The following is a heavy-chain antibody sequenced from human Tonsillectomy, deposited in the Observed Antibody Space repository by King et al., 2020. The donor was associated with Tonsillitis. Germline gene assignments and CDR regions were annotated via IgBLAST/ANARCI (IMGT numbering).Heavy chain of an antibody. D-gene: IGHD3-22*01. Sequence: QLVQSGAEVKKPGSSVKVSCKASGGTFSSYAISWVRQAPGQGLEWMGGIIPIFGTANYAQKFQGRVTITADESTSTAYMELCSLRSEDTAVYYCARLGPGGYYYDSSGSSVWGQGTLVTVSS. J-gene: IGHJ4*02. CDR1: GGTFSSYA. V-gene: IGHV1-69*01. CDR2: IIPIFGTA. CDR3: ARLGPGGYYYDSSGSSV.